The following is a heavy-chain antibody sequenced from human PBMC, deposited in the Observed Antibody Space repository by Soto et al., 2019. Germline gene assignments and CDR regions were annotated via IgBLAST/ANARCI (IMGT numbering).Heavy chain of an antibody. CDR2: VSYDGSKE. D-gene: IGHD4-4*01. Sequence: TGGSLRLSCEASGFIFTNYGMHWARQAPGKGLEWVAVVSYDGSKEYYADSVKGRFTISRDNSKNMVYLQMSSLRVEDTAVYFCAKESMTTVTTDLDYWGQGTLGTVSS. J-gene: IGHJ4*02. V-gene: IGHV3-30*18. CDR3: AKESMTTVTTDLDY. CDR1: GFIFTNYG.